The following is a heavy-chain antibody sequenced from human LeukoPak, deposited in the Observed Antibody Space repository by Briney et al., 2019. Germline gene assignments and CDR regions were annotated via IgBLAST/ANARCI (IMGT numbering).Heavy chain of an antibody. D-gene: IGHD2-21*02. CDR1: GGSISSYY. Sequence: SETLSLTCIVSGGSISSYYWSWIRQPPGKGLDWIGYIYYSGSTTYNPSLNSRVTISVDTSKNQFSLKLSSVTAADTAVYYCARHSGGDHRLKYWGQGTLVTVSS. CDR3: ARHSGGDHRLKY. CDR2: IYYSGST. V-gene: IGHV4-59*08. J-gene: IGHJ4*02.